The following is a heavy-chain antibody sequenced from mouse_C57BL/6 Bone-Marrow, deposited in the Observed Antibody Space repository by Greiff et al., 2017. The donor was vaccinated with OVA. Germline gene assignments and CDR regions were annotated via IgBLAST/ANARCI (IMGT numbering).Heavy chain of an antibody. Sequence: EVMLVESGEGLVKPGGSLKLSCAASGFTFSSYAMSWVRQTPEKRLEWVAYISSGGDYIYYADTVKGRFTISRDNARNTLYLQMSSLKSEDTAMYYCTRDQGDYYGSQSWFAYWGQGTLVTVSA. CDR1: GFTFSSYA. J-gene: IGHJ3*01. CDR2: ISSGGDYI. CDR3: TRDQGDYYGSQSWFAY. V-gene: IGHV5-9-1*02. D-gene: IGHD1-1*01.